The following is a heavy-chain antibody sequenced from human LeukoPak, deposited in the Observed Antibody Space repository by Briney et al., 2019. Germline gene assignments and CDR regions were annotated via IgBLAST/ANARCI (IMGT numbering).Heavy chain of an antibody. V-gene: IGHV3-30*04. D-gene: IGHD2-21*02. J-gene: IGHJ4*02. CDR3: ATGDCGGDCYSSYFDY. CDR2: ISYDGRNK. Sequence: GGSLRLSCAASGFTFSSYAMHWVRQAPGKGLEWVAVISYDGRNKYYADSVKGRFTISRDSSKSVLYLQMNSLRDEDTAVYYCATGDCGGDCYSSYFDYWGQGTLVTVSS. CDR1: GFTFSSYA.